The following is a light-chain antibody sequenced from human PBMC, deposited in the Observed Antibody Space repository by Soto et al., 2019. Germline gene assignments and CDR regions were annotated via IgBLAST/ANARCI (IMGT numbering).Light chain of an antibody. CDR2: DAY. V-gene: IGKV3-20*01. CDR1: QTSCSGL. CDR3: QQCYSSPRT. Sequence: VFTPTPCFLDLPPRDIAIFSCRGGQTSCSGLLAWYQQKVGQAPRLLIYDAYNRATGVPDRFSGSGSGTDFSLTISRLEPEESAVYHCQQCYSSPRTFGEGTRLEIK. J-gene: IGKJ5*01.